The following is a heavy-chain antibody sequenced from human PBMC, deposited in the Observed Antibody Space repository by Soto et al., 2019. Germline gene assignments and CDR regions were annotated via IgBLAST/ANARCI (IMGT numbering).Heavy chain of an antibody. CDR1: GFRFDDYN. D-gene: IGHD2-2*01. J-gene: IGHJ6*02. CDR2: ISGSGGST. CDR3: AKDLFTSLDYYYYGMDV. V-gene: IGHV3-23*01. Sequence: SLRLSCAASGFRFDDYNMHWVRQAPGKGLEWVSAISGSGGSTYYADSVKGRFTISRDNSKNTLYLQMNSLRAEDTAVYYCAKDLFTSLDYYYYGMDVWGQGTTVTVSS.